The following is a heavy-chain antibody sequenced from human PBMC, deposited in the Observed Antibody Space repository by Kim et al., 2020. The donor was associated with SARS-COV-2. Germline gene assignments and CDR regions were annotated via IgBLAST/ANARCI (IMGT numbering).Heavy chain of an antibody. CDR3: ARAEAHYYDSSGQYFDY. CDR1: GGSISSYY. D-gene: IGHD3-22*01. Sequence: SETLSLTCTVSGGSISSYYWSWIRQPPGKGLEWIGNTYYSGSTNYNPSLKSRVTISVDTSKNQFSLKLSSVTAADTAVYYCARAEAHYYDSSGQYFDYWGQGSLVTVSS. CDR2: TYYSGST. V-gene: IGHV4-59*01. J-gene: IGHJ4*02.